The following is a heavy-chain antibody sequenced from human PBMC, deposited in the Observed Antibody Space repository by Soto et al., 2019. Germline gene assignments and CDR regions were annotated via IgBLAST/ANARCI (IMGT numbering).Heavy chain of an antibody. Sequence: GGSLRLSCAASGFTFSSYWMSWVRQAPGKGLEWVANIKQDGSENYYVDSVRGRFTISRDNAKNSLYLQMNSLRAEDTAVYYCARGGSGYGLNWFDPWGKGTLVTVSS. CDR1: GFTFSSYW. J-gene: IGHJ5*02. CDR3: ARGGSGYGLNWFDP. V-gene: IGHV3-7*03. CDR2: IKQDGSEN. D-gene: IGHD5-12*01.